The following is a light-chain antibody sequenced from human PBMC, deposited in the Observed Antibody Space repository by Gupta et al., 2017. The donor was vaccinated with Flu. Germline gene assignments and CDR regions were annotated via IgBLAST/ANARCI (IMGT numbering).Light chain of an antibody. V-gene: IGKV3-20*01. CDR1: QSVTSSH. CDR2: GAS. CDR3: RQYWTSLYS. J-gene: IGKJ2*03. Sequence: GTLSVSPGERAALSVRASQSVTSSHSARHQHDPGQAPRLLIYGASSTATPIRDTFSGSGSGLAFTLTIIRLEPEDFAVYYCRQYWTSLYSLGEGTRIEI.